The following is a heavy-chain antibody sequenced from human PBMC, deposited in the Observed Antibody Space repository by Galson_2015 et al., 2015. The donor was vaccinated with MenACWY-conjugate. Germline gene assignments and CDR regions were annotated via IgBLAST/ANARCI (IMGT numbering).Heavy chain of an antibody. D-gene: IGHD6-19*01. J-gene: IGHJ4*02. V-gene: IGHV4-59*08. CDR3: ARGGWSLDY. Sequence: ETLSLTCTVSGGSITSYYWSWIRQPPGKGLEWIGYIYYTGSTTYNPSLKSQLSISVDTSKNQFSLKLSSVTAADTAVYYCARGGWSLDYWGQGTLVTVSS. CDR1: GGSITSYY. CDR2: IYYTGST.